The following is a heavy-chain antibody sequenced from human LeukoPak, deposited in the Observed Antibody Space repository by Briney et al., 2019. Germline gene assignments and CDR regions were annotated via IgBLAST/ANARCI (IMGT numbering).Heavy chain of an antibody. D-gene: IGHD6-19*01. Sequence: GGSLRLSCAASGIVFSTTAMNWARQSPGRGLEWGSAISGGGERTFYADSVKGRFTISRDNSKNMLYLQMNSLRVDDTAIYFCGKDGGQYSSGPEFDPRGQGALVTVSS. CDR1: GIVFSTTA. J-gene: IGHJ5*02. CDR2: ISGGGERT. V-gene: IGHV3-23*01. CDR3: GKDGGQYSSGPEFDP.